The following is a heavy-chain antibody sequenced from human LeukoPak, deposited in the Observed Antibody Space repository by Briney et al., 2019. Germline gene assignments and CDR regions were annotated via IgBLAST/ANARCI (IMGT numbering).Heavy chain of an antibody. CDR2: ICYSGST. Sequence: SETLSLTCTVSGGSISSSSYYWGWIRQPPGKGLEWIGSICYSGSTYYNPSLKSRVTISVDTSKNQFSLKLSSVTAADTAVYYCARYSSGWDWGQGTLVTVSS. D-gene: IGHD6-19*01. CDR1: GGSISSSSYY. CDR3: ARYSSGWD. J-gene: IGHJ4*02. V-gene: IGHV4-39*07.